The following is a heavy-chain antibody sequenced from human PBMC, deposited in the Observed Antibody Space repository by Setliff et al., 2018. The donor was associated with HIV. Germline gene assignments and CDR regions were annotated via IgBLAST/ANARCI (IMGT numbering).Heavy chain of an antibody. CDR3: ARDIAQYSSGWYKGGWFDP. CDR2: INHSGST. J-gene: IGHJ5*02. D-gene: IGHD6-19*01. Sequence: SETLSLTCAVYGGSFSGYYWSWIRQPPGKGMEWIGEINHSGSTNYNPSLKSRVTISVDTSKNQFSLKLSSVTAADTAVYYCARDIAQYSSGWYKGGWFDPWGQGTLVTVSS. CDR1: GGSFSGYY. V-gene: IGHV4-34*01.